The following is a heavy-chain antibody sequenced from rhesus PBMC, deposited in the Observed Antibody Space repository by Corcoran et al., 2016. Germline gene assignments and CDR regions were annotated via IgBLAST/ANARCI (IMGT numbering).Heavy chain of an antibody. CDR3: ARDCTGSGCLDAFDF. D-gene: IGHD2-21*01. J-gene: IGHJ3*01. V-gene: IGHV4-169*02. CDR1: GGSISSGY. CDR2: IYGSGSST. Sequence: QLQLQESGPGLVKPSETLSVTCAVSGGSISSGYWRWIRQAPGQGLEWIGYIYGSGSSTNYNPSLKSRVTLSVDTSKNQLSLKLSSVTTADTAVYYCARDCTGSGCLDAFDFWGQGLRVTVSS.